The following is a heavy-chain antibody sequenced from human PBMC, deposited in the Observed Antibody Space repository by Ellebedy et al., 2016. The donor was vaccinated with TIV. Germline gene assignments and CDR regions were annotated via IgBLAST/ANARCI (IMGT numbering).Heavy chain of an antibody. J-gene: IGHJ3*02. D-gene: IGHD2-15*01. CDR1: GFTFIGYG. CDR3: ASERAAESSATNYHFHM. CDR2: ISLSDGDT. V-gene: IGHV1-46*01. Sequence: GGSLRLSCAASGFTFIGYGMHWVRQLPGQGPEWMGVISLSDGDTKYDQKFQGRVTFTRDRSTTTMYLKLSSLRSDDTAVYYCASERAAESSATNYHFHMWGQGTMVIVSS.